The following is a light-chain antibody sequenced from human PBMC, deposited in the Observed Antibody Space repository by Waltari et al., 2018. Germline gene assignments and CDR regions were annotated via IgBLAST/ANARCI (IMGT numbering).Light chain of an antibody. V-gene: IGKV3-15*01. J-gene: IGKJ4*01. CDR1: QSVSSN. CDR2: GAS. Sequence: EILMTQSPGTLSVSPGERATLSCRASQSVSSNLAWYQQKPGQAPRLLIYGASTRATGIPARFSGSGSGTEFTLTISSLQSEDFAVYYCQQYNNWPLFGGGTKVEIK. CDR3: QQYNNWPL.